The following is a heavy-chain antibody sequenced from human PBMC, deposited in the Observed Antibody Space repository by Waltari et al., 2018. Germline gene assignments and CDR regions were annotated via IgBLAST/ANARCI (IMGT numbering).Heavy chain of an antibody. CDR2: INAGNGNT. D-gene: IGHD6-13*01. V-gene: IGHV1-3*03. J-gene: IGHJ4*02. Sequence: QVQLVQSGAEVKKPGASVKVSCKASGYTFTSYAMHWVRQAPGQRLEWMGWINAGNGNTKYSHEFQGRVTITRDTSASTAYMELSSLRSEDMAVYYCARGTIAAAVSYYFDYWGQGTLVTVSS. CDR3: ARGTIAAAVSYYFDY. CDR1: GYTFTSYA.